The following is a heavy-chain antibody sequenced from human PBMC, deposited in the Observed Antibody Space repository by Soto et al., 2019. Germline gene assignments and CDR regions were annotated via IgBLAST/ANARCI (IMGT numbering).Heavy chain of an antibody. CDR1: GGSISSYY. Sequence: SETLSLTCTVSGGSISSYYWSWIRQPPGKGLEWIGYIYYSGSTNYNPSLKSRVTISVDTSKNQFSLKLSSVTAADTAVYYRAREMYYYDSSGYYYARRYYGMDVWGQGTTVTVSS. CDR3: AREMYYYDSSGYYYARRYYGMDV. D-gene: IGHD3-22*01. V-gene: IGHV4-59*01. CDR2: IYYSGST. J-gene: IGHJ6*02.